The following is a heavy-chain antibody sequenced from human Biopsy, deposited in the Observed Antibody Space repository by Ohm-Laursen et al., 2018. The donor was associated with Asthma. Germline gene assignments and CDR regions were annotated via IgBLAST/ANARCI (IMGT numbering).Heavy chain of an antibody. CDR3: AKDVFPGWELRRGPDY. CDR2: ISFDGSNK. V-gene: IGHV3-30*18. J-gene: IGHJ4*02. Sequence: SLRFSCAASGFTFSNYGMHWVRQAPGKGLEWVAVISFDGSNKNYTDSVKGRFTISRDNSRNTLHLQMNSLRAEDTAVYYCAKDVFPGWELRRGPDYWGQGTLVTVSS. CDR1: GFTFSNYG. D-gene: IGHD1-26*01.